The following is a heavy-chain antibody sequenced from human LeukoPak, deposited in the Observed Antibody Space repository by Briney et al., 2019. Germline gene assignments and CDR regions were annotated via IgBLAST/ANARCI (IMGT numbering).Heavy chain of an antibody. V-gene: IGHV1-2*02. CDR3: ARLHCSSTSCQRRWDLFDP. CDR1: GYTFTGYY. J-gene: IGHJ5*02. Sequence: ASVKVSCKASGYTFTGYYMHWVRQAPGQGLEWMGWINPNSGGTNYAQKFQGRVNMTRDTFISTAYMELSRLRSDDTAVYYCARLHCSSTSCQRRWDLFDPWGRGTLVTVSS. D-gene: IGHD2-2*01. CDR2: INPNSGGT.